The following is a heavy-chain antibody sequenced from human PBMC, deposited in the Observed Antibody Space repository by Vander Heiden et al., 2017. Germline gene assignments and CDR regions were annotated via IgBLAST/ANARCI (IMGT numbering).Heavy chain of an antibody. CDR3: AKDPWSVAGPRWFDS. Sequence: EVQLVESGGGLVQPGRSLRLSCVASGFTFDDYAMHWVRQATGQGLEWVSGISSNSGSIAYADLVKGRFTISRDNGKNPLYLQMNSLRAEQTALSYCAKDPWSVAGPRWFDSWGQGTMVTVSS. V-gene: IGHV3-9*01. D-gene: IGHD6-19*01. CDR1: GFTFDDYA. CDR2: ISSNSGSI. J-gene: IGHJ5*01.